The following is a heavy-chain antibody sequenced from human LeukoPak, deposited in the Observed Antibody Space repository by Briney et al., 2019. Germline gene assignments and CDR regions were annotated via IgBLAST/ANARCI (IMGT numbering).Heavy chain of an antibody. V-gene: IGHV4-4*07. CDR2: IYTSGST. CDR3: ARGYCTNGVCYPVRYFDL. J-gene: IGHJ2*01. CDR1: GGSISSYY. D-gene: IGHD2-8*01. Sequence: PSETLSLTCTVSGGSISSYYWSWIRQPAGKGLEWIGRIYTSGSTNYNPSLKSRVTMSVDTSKNQFSLKLSSVTAADTAVYYCARGYCTNGVCYPVRYFDLWGRGTLVTVSS.